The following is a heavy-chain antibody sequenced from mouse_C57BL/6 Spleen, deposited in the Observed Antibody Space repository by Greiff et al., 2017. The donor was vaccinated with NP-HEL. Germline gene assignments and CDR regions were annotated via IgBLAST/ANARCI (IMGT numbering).Heavy chain of an antibody. Sequence: QVHVKQPGTELVKPGASVKLSCKASGYTFTSYWMHWVKQRPGQGLEWIGNINPSNGGTNYNEKFKSKATLTVDKSSSTAYMQLSSLTSEDSAVYYCARGIYDGYSWFAYWGQGTLVTVSA. CDR1: GYTFTSYW. CDR2: INPSNGGT. CDR3: ARGIYDGYSWFAY. D-gene: IGHD2-3*01. J-gene: IGHJ3*01. V-gene: IGHV1-53*01.